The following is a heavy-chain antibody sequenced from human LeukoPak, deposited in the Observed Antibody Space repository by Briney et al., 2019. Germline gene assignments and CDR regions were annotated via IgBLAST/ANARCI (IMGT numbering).Heavy chain of an antibody. CDR2: ISSSSSYI. V-gene: IGHV3-21*01. Sequence: GGCLRLSCAASGFTFSSYSMNWVRQAPGKGLEWVSSISSSSSYIYYADSVKGRFTISRDNAKNSLYLQMNSLRAEDTAVYYCARERRLGGSYLDNWGQGTLVTVSS. D-gene: IGHD3-16*01. CDR3: ARERRLGGSYLDN. CDR1: GFTFSSYS. J-gene: IGHJ4*02.